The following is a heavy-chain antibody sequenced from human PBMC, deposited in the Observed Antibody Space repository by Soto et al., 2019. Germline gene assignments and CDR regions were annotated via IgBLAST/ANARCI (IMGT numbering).Heavy chain of an antibody. D-gene: IGHD2-2*01. CDR3: ARERAGPGYCSSTSCYEAFDY. Sequence: QVQLVQSGAEVKKPGSSVKVSCKASGGTFSSYTISWVRQAPGQGLEWMGRIIPILGIANYAQKFQGRVTITADKSTSTAYMELRSLRSEDTAVYYCARERAGPGYCSSTSCYEAFDYWGQGTLVTVSS. V-gene: IGHV1-69*08. CDR2: IIPILGIA. J-gene: IGHJ4*02. CDR1: GGTFSSYT.